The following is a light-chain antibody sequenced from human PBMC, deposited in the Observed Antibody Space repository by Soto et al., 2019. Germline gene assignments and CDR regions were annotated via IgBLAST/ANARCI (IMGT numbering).Light chain of an antibody. CDR3: QQYNNWPRAT. CDR1: QCINSN. Sequence: IVMTQSPATLSVSPGERATLSCRASQCINSNLAWYQQKPGQAPRLLMFRASIRATGFPARFSGSGSGTEFNITISSLQSEDSAIYYCQQYNNWPRATFGGGTKVDIK. J-gene: IGKJ4*01. V-gene: IGKV3-15*01. CDR2: RAS.